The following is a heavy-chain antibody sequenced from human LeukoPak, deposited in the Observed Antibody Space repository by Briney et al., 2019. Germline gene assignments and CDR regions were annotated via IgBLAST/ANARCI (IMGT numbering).Heavy chain of an antibody. Sequence: SETLSLTCIVSGDSVSSGGYYWSWIRQHPGKGLGWVGYIYYTGSTFYNPSLKSRLTISLDTSKNQFSLKLTSVTAADTAVYYCARSSGYNFDYWGQGTLVTVSS. CDR3: ARSSGYNFDY. V-gene: IGHV4-31*03. CDR2: IYYTGST. CDR1: GDSVSSGGYY. J-gene: IGHJ4*02. D-gene: IGHD6-19*01.